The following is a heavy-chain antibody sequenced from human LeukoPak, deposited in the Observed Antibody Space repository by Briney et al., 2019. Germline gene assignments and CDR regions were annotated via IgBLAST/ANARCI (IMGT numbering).Heavy chain of an antibody. V-gene: IGHV3-33*01. D-gene: IGHD3-22*01. CDR3: ARARNDYDSNGFSLLDY. J-gene: IGHJ4*02. CDR1: GISFSSHV. CDR2: IWYDGSNI. Sequence: SGGSLRLSCAASGISFSSHVMHWVRQAPGKGLEWVAVIWYDGSNIYYTDSVKGRFTISRDNSKNTLYLQMNSLRAEDTALYYCARARNDYDSNGFSLLDYWGQGTLVTVSS.